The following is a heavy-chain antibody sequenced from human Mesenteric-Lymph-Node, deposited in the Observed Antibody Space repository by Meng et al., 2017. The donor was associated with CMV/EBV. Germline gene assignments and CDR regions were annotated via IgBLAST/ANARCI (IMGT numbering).Heavy chain of an antibody. Sequence: GGSLRLTCAASGFTFSSYWMHWVRQAPGKGLVWVSRINSDGSSTSYADSVKGRFTISRDNAKNSLYLQMNSLRAEDTAVYYCARHRYTSSSNLGYWGQGTLVTVSS. V-gene: IGHV3-74*01. CDR1: GFTFSSYW. J-gene: IGHJ4*02. CDR2: INSDGSST. D-gene: IGHD6-6*01. CDR3: ARHRYTSSSNLGY.